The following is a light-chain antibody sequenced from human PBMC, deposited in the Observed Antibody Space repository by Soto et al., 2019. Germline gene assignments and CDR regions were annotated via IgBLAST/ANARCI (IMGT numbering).Light chain of an antibody. J-gene: IGLJ1*01. CDR1: SSDVGGYNY. CDR3: TSYTSSSTPLV. Sequence: QSVLTQPASVSGSPGQSITISCTGTSSDVGGYNYVSWYQQHPGKAPKLMIYEVRNRPSGVSNRFSGSKSGNTASLTISGLQAEDEAEYYCTSYTSSSTPLVFGTGTKLTVL. V-gene: IGLV2-14*01. CDR2: EVR.